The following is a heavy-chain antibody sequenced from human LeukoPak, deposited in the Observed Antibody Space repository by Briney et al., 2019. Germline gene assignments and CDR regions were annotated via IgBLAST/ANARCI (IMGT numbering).Heavy chain of an antibody. CDR1: GGSISSSSYY. V-gene: IGHV4-39*02. D-gene: IGHD3-3*01. CDR2: IYYSGST. Sequence: SETLSLTCTVSGGSISSSSYYWGWIRQPPGKGLEWIGSIYYSGSTYYNPSLKSRVTISVDTSKNQFSLKLSSVTAADTAVYYCARDNSSTSNYDFWSGYYQWAYYYYYMDVWGKGTTVTVSS. CDR3: ARDNSSTSNYDFWSGYYQWAYYYYYMDV. J-gene: IGHJ6*03.